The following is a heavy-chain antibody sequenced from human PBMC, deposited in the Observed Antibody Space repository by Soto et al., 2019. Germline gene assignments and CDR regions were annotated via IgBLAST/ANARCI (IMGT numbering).Heavy chain of an antibody. CDR1: GFTYSSHG. D-gene: IGHD5-12*01. Sequence: GSLRLSCAASGFTYSSHGMSWVRQAPGKGLEWIAGLSRGGGSTYYADSVKGRFTISRDNSKNTLDLIMNSLRVEDTALYYCARDGQYRKDGFDCWGQGIRVTVSS. CDR3: ARDGQYRKDGFDC. V-gene: IGHV3-23*01. J-gene: IGHJ3*01. CDR2: LSRGGGST.